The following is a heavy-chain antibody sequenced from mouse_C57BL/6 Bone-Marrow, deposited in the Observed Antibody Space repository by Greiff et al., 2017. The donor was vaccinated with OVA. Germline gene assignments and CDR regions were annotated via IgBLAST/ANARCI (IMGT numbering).Heavy chain of an antibody. D-gene: IGHD1-1*01. V-gene: IGHV1-52*01. CDR3: ARPFFYYYGSSYFDY. Sequence: QVQLQQPGAELVRPGSSVKLSCKASGYTFTSYWMHWVKQRPIQGLEWIGNIDPSDSETHYNQKFKDKATLTVDKSSSTAYMQLRSLTSEASAVYDCARPFFYYYGSSYFDYWGQGTTLTVSS. J-gene: IGHJ2*01. CDR1: GYTFTSYW. CDR2: IDPSDSET.